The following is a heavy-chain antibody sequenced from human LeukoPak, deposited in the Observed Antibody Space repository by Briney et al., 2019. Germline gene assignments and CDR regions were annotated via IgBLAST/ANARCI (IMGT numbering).Heavy chain of an antibody. CDR3: ARVRYGPYSGYDDAH. CDR1: GGSISSGGYY. D-gene: IGHD5-12*01. Sequence: SETLSLTCTVSGGSISSGGYYWSWIRQPPGKGLEWIGYIYHSGSTYYNPSLKSRVTISVDRSKNQFSLKLSSVTAADTAVYYCARVRYGPYSGYDDAHWGQGTLVTVSP. J-gene: IGHJ4*02. CDR2: IYHSGST. V-gene: IGHV4-30-2*01.